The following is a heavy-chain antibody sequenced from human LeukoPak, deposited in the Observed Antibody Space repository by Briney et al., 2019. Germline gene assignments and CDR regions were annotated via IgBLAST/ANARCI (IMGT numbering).Heavy chain of an antibody. J-gene: IGHJ4*02. CDR3: ARDLRRYGLQRPIGY. D-gene: IGHD3-10*01. Sequence: GASVKVSCKASGYTFTGYYMHWVRQAPGQGLEWMGWINPNSGGTNYAQKFQGRVTMTRDTSISTAYMELSRLRSDDTAVYYCARDLRRYGLQRPIGYWGQGTLVTVSS. CDR1: GYTFTGYY. CDR2: INPNSGGT. V-gene: IGHV1-2*02.